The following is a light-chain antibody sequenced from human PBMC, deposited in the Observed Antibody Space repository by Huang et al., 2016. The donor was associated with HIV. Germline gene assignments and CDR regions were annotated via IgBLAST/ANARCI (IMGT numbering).Light chain of an antibody. CDR3: QQRTNWPPVT. J-gene: IGKJ5*01. CDR1: QSISSY. CDR2: GAS. V-gene: IGKV3-11*01. Sequence: EIVLTQSPATLSLSPGERVTLSCMASQSISSYLAWYQQKPGQAPRLLIYGASNRATGIPARFSGSGSGTDFTLTISSLEPEDFAVYYCQQRTNWPPVTFGQGTRLEIK.